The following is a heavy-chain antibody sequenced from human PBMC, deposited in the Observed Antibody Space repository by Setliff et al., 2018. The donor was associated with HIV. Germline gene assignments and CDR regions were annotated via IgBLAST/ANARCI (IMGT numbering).Heavy chain of an antibody. V-gene: IGHV4-59*11. J-gene: IGHJ3*02. CDR1: YGSISGHY. CDR2: IYYSGET. CDR3: ARDYYNFQDM. Sequence: SETLSLTCTVSYGSISGHYWSWIRQPPGKGLEWIGYIYYSGETNYNPSLKSRVTFSVDTSKNQFSLKLSSVTAADSAVYYCARDYYNFQDMWGQGTMVTVS. D-gene: IGHD3-3*01.